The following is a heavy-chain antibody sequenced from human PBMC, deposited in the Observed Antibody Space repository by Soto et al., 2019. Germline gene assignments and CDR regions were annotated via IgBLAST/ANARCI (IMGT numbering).Heavy chain of an antibody. J-gene: IGHJ6*02. CDR2: IWYDGSNK. V-gene: IGHV3-33*01. CDR1: GFTFSSYG. CDR3: ARGWLQTPYYYYYGMDV. D-gene: IGHD6-19*01. Sequence: GGSLRLSCAASGFTFSSYGMHWVRQAPGKGLEWVAVIWYDGSNKYYADSVKGRFTISRDNSKNTLYLQMNSLRAEDTAVYYCARGWLQTPYYYYYGMDVWGQGTTVTVSS.